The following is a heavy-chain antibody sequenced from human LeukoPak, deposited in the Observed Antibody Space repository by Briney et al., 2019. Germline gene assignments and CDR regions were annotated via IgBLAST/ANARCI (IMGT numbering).Heavy chain of an antibody. CDR2: TYYRSKWYN. CDR1: GDSVSSNSAA. J-gene: IGHJ4*02. D-gene: IGHD3-22*01. V-gene: IGHV6-1*01. CDR3: ARSNYRDSSGEFDY. Sequence: SQTLSLTCAISGDSVSSNSAAWNWIRQSPSRGLEWLGRTYYRSKWYNDYAVSVKSRITINPDTSKNQFSLKLSSVTAADTAVYYCARSNYRDSSGEFDYWGQGTLVTVSS.